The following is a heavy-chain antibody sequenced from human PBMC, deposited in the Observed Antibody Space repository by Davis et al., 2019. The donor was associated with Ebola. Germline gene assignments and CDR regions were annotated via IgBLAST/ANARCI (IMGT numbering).Heavy chain of an antibody. CDR1: GDSISSRNW. CDR2: IYHGGNT. J-gene: IGHJ4*02. CDR3: ARVPGPWYFDY. Sequence: SETLSLTCAVSGDSISSRNWWSWVRQSPGKGLEWIGEIYHGGNTNYNPSLKSRVSMSVDMSKNQFSLRLTSVTAADTAMYYCARVPGPWYFDYWGQGTLVTVSS. V-gene: IGHV4-4*02.